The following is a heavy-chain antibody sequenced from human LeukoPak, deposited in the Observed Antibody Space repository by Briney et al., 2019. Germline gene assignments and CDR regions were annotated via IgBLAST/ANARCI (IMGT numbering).Heavy chain of an antibody. CDR2: INHSGST. Sequence: SETLSLTCAVYGGSFSGYYWSWIRQPPEKGLEWIGEINHSGSTNYNPSLKSRVTISLDTSKNQFSLKVTSVTAADTAVYYCARLGYTSGWWGQGTLVTVSS. V-gene: IGHV4-34*01. D-gene: IGHD6-19*01. CDR3: ARLGYTSGW. CDR1: GGSFSGYY. J-gene: IGHJ4*02.